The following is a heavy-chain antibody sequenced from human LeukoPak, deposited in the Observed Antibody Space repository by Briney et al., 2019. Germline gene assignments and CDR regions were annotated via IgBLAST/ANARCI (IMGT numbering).Heavy chain of an antibody. CDR2: IYYSGST. CDR3: ARHSSSSYYYGMDV. V-gene: IGHV4-39*01. Sequence: SETLSLTCTVSSGSISSSSYYWGWIRQPPGKGLEWIGSIYYSGSTYYNPSLKSRVTISVDTSKNQFSLKLSSVTAADTAVYYCARHSSSSYYYGMDVWGQGTTVTVSS. CDR1: SGSISSSSYY. D-gene: IGHD6-6*01. J-gene: IGHJ6*02.